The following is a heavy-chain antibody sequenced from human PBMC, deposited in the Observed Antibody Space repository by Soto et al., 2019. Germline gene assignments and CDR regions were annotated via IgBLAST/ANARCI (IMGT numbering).Heavy chain of an antibody. CDR3: ARGLDPNCSSTSCSGFDP. J-gene: IGHJ5*02. CDR2: IYYSGST. Sequence: SETLSVTCTVADGSSSSYYSSWIRQPPGKGLEWIGYIYYSGSTNYNPSLKSRVTISVDTSKNQFSLKLSSVTAADTAVYYCARGLDPNCSSTSCSGFDPWGQGTLVTVSS. D-gene: IGHD2-2*01. V-gene: IGHV4-59*01. CDR1: DGSSSSYY.